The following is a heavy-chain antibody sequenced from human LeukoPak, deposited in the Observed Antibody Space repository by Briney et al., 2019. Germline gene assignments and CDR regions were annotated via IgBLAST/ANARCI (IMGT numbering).Heavy chain of an antibody. CDR3: ARAGWEAATPFDY. V-gene: IGHV4-59*01. Sequence: PSETLSLTCTVSGGAISSYYWSWIRQPPGKGLEWIGYIYYSGSTNYNPSLKSRVTISVDTSKNQFSLKLSSVTAADTAVYYCARAGWEAATPFDYWGQGTLVTVSS. CDR2: IYYSGST. J-gene: IGHJ4*02. D-gene: IGHD1-26*01. CDR1: GGAISSYY.